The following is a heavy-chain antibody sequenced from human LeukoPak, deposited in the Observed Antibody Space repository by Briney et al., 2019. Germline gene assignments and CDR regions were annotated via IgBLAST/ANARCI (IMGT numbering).Heavy chain of an antibody. J-gene: IGHJ5*02. V-gene: IGHV3-11*01. CDR1: GFTFSDYY. Sequence: GSLRLSCAASGFTFSDYYMSWIRPAPGKGLEWVSYISSSGSTIYYADSVKGRFTISRDNAKNSLYLQMNSLRAEDTAVYYCARAVVYATWFDPWGQGTLVTVSS. CDR3: ARAVVYATWFDP. CDR2: ISSSGSTI. D-gene: IGHD2-8*02.